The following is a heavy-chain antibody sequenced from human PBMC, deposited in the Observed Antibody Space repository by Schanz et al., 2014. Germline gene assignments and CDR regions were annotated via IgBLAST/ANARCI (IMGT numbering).Heavy chain of an antibody. Sequence: QVQLVQSGAEVKKPGASVKVSCKASGYTFISYGIKWVRQAPGQGLEWMGWISAYNGHTDYAQKLQGRVTLTTDTTTGTAFMELRNPRSDDTAVYYCAKAKRFGDMDVWGQGTTVTVSS. CDR3: AKAKRFGDMDV. CDR2: ISAYNGHT. CDR1: GYTFISYG. J-gene: IGHJ6*02. D-gene: IGHD3-10*01. V-gene: IGHV1-18*01.